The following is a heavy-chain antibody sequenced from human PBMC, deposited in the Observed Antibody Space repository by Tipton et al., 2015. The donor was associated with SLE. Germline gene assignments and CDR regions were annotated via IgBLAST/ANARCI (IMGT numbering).Heavy chain of an antibody. Sequence: LSCTVSGYSISSGYYWGWIRQPPGKGLEWIGEINHSGSTNYNPSLKSRVTISVDTSKNQFSLKLSSVTAADTAVYYCARASSSSAFDIWGQGTMVTVSS. J-gene: IGHJ3*02. V-gene: IGHV4-38-2*02. CDR2: INHSGST. CDR1: GYSISSGYY. D-gene: IGHD6-6*01. CDR3: ARASSSSAFDI.